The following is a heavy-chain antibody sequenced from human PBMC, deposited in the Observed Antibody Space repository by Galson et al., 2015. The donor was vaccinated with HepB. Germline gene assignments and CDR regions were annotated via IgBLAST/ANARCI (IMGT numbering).Heavy chain of an antibody. CDR1: GFTSSSYG. J-gene: IGHJ3*02. Sequence: SLRLSCAASGFTSSSYGMHWVRQAPGKGLEWVAVIWYDGSNKYYADSVKGRFTISRDNSRDTLYLQMNSLRAEDTAVYYCAKGDCSSTRCYTYDAFDIWGQGTMVTASS. V-gene: IGHV3-33*06. CDR3: AKGDCSSTRCYTYDAFDI. CDR2: IWYDGSNK. D-gene: IGHD2-2*02.